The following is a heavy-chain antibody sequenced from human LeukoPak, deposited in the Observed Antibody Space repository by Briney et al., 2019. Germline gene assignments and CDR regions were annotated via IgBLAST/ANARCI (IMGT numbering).Heavy chain of an antibody. CDR1: GFTFSIYA. V-gene: IGHV3-23*01. Sequence: GGSLRLSCAASGFTFSIYAMSWVRQAPGKGLQWVSSITSSGDGTYYANSVKGRFTISRDNFKNTLYLQMNSLRAEDTAIYYCAKNMDRITMVRGVTTSPNWFDPWGQGTLVTVSS. D-gene: IGHD3-10*01. CDR3: AKNMDRITMVRGVTTSPNWFDP. J-gene: IGHJ5*02. CDR2: ITSSGDGT.